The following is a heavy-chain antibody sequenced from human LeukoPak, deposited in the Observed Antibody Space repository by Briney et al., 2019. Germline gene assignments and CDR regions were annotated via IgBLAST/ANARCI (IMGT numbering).Heavy chain of an antibody. CDR1: GFTFSIYV. Sequence: GGSLRLSCAASGFTFSIYVMNWVRQAPGKGLEWVSAISGSGGSTYYADSVKGRFTISRDNTTNTLYLQMNSLSAEDTAVYYCAKERTLGRARYFDYWGQGTLVTVSS. CDR3: AKERTLGRARYFDY. D-gene: IGHD1-26*01. CDR2: ISGSGGST. V-gene: IGHV3-23*01. J-gene: IGHJ4*02.